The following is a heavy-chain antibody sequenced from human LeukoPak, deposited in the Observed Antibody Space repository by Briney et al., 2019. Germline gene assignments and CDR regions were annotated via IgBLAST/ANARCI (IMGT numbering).Heavy chain of an antibody. J-gene: IGHJ4*02. CDR1: GFTLSNYG. CDR3: ARHFCSSTSCSN. Sequence: GGSLRLSCAASGFTLSNYGMHWVRQAPGKGLEWVSYISSSSPIYYADSVKGRFTISRDNAKNSLYLQMNSLRTEDTAVYYCARHFCSSTSCSNWGQGTLVTVSS. V-gene: IGHV3-48*01. CDR2: ISSSSPI. D-gene: IGHD2-2*01.